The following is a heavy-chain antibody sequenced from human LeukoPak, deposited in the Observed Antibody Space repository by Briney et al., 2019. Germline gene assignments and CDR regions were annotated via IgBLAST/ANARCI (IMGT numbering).Heavy chain of an antibody. CDR3: ARVRGGEIDY. CDR2: ISSSSSYI. V-gene: IGHV3-21*01. Sequence: GGSLRLSCAASGFTFSSYSMNWVRQAPGRGLEWVSSISSSSSYIYYADSVKGRFTISRDNAKNSLYLQMNSLRAEDTAVYYCARVRGGEIDYWGQGTLVTVSS. J-gene: IGHJ4*02. CDR1: GFTFSSYS. D-gene: IGHD3-16*01.